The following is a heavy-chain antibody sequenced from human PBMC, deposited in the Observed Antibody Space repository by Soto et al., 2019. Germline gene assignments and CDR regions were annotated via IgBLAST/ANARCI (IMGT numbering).Heavy chain of an antibody. CDR2: IWYDGSNK. J-gene: IGHJ4*02. CDR3: ARDGLHSYGHTDIDY. D-gene: IGHD5-18*01. Sequence: QVQLVESGGGVVQPGRSLRLSCAASGFTFSSYGMHWVRQAPGKGLEWVAVIWYDGSNKYYADSVKGRFTISRDNSKNTVYLQMNSLRAEDTAVYYCARDGLHSYGHTDIDYWGQRTLVTVSS. CDR1: GFTFSSYG. V-gene: IGHV3-33*01.